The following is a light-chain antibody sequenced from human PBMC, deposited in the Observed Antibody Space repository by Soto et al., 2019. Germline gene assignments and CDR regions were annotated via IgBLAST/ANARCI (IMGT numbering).Light chain of an antibody. J-gene: IGKJ4*01. Sequence: EIVLTQSPGTLYLSAGEGVSLSCRASQTVTNNYLAWYQQKPDQAPRLLLLGASNRATGIPDRFSGSGSGTDLSLSISRLEPEDFAVYYCQQYGTSPLTFGGGARLEVK. V-gene: IGKV3-20*01. CDR2: GAS. CDR3: QQYGTSPLT. CDR1: QTVTNNY.